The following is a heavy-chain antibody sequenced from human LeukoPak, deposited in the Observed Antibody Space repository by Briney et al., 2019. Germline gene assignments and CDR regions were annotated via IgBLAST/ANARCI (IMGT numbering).Heavy chain of an antibody. CDR1: GFTFSSYA. J-gene: IGHJ4*02. V-gene: IGHV3-30-3*01. CDR2: ISYDGSNK. Sequence: SGGSLRLSCAASGFTFSSYAMHWVRQAPGKGLEWVAVISYDGSNKYYADSVKGRLTISRDNSKNTLYLQMNSLRAEDTAVYYCAAGLGYCSGGSCQGPGYWGQGTLVTVSS. CDR3: AAGLGYCSGGSCQGPGY. D-gene: IGHD2-15*01.